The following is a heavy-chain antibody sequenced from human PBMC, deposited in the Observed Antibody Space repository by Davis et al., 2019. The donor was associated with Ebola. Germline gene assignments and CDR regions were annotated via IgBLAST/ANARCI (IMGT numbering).Heavy chain of an antibody. J-gene: IGHJ4*02. CDR3: ARRVGARSGFDY. V-gene: IGHV1-8*01. CDR2: MNPNSGNT. CDR1: GYTFTNYD. D-gene: IGHD1-26*01. Sequence: AASVKVSCKASGYTFTNYDINWVRQATGQGLEWMGRMNPNSGNTGYAQKFQGRITMTRNISISTAYMELSSLRSEDTAVYYCARRVGARSGFDYWGQGSLVTVSS.